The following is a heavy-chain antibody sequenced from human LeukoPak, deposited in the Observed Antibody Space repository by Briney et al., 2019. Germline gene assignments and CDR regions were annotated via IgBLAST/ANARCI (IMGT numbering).Heavy chain of an antibody. CDR1: GGSISSGDYY. CDR3: ARGSYYDSPYYFDY. D-gene: IGHD3-22*01. J-gene: IGHJ4*02. CDR2: IYYSGGT. V-gene: IGHV4-30-4*08. Sequence: SQTLSLTCTVSGGSISSGDYYWSWIRQPPGKSMEWIGYIYYSGGTYYNPSLKSRVTISVDTSKNQFSLKLSSVTAADTAVYYCARGSYYDSPYYFDYWGQGTLVTVSS.